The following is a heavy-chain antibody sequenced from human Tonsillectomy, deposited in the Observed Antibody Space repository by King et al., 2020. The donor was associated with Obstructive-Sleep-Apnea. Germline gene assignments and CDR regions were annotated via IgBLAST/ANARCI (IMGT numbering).Heavy chain of an antibody. J-gene: IGHJ4*02. CDR2: IYYSGST. D-gene: IGHD3-9*01. V-gene: IGHV4-39*07. CDR3: ARDRTYILTGYYPFDY. CDR1: GGSISSSSYY. Sequence: QLQLQESGPGLVKPSETLSLTCTVSGGSISSSSYYWGWIRQPPGKGLEWIGSIYYSGSTYYNPSLKSRVTISVDPSKHQFSLKLSSVTAADTAVYYCARDRTYILTGYYPFDYWGQGTLVTVSS.